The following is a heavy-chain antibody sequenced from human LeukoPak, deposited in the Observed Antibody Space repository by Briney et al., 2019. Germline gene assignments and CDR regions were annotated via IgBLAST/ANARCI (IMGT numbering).Heavy chain of an antibody. CDR2: ISPTGSTT. V-gene: IGHV3-74*01. D-gene: IGHD6-6*01. CDR1: GFPFSGHW. CDR3: ARGPNSNWSGLDF. Sequence: GGSLRLSCTASGFPFSGHWMHWARQLPGKGLVWVSRISPTGSTTSYADSVKGRFTVSRDNAKNTLYLQVNNLGAEDTAVYYCARGPNSNWSGLDFWGQGTLLTVSS. J-gene: IGHJ4*02.